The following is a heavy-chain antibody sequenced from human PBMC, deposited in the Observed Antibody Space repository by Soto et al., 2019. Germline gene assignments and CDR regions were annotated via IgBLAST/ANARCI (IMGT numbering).Heavy chain of an antibody. J-gene: IGHJ4*02. CDR1: GGSISSSSYY. CDR3: ARDDIGYSSGWSNPVGVTYFDY. CDR2: IYYSGST. V-gene: IGHV4-39*01. D-gene: IGHD6-19*01. Sequence: SETLSLTCTVSGGSISSSSYYWGWIRQPPGKGLEWIGSIYYSGSTYYNPSLKSRVTISVDTSKNQFSLKLSSVTAADTAVYYCARDDIGYSSGWSNPVGVTYFDYWGQGTLVTVSS.